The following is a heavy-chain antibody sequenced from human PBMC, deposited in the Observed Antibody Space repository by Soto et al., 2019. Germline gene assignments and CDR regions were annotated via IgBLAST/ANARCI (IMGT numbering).Heavy chain of an antibody. Sequence: QVQLVQSGAEVKKPGASVKVSCKASGYTFTSYGISWVRQAPGQGLEWMGWISAYNGNTKYAQNLQGRVTMTTDTPTSSPYMGRRSLRSEDTAVYSCAGGQAMAQFDYWGQGTLVTVSS. CDR3: AGGQAMAQFDY. CDR1: GYTFTSYG. CDR2: ISAYNGNT. J-gene: IGHJ4*02. D-gene: IGHD5-18*01. V-gene: IGHV1-18*01.